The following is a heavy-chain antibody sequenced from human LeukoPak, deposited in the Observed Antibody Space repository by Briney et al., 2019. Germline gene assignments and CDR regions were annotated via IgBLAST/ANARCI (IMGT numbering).Heavy chain of an antibody. J-gene: IGHJ5*02. CDR2: INPNSGGT. CDR1: GYTFTGYY. D-gene: IGHD2-2*01. V-gene: IGHV1-2*02. Sequence: ASVKVSCKAYGYTFTGYYMHSVRQAPGQGLEWMGWINPNSGGTNYAQKFQGRVTMTRDTSISTAYMELSRLRSDDTAVYYCARGGVVPAASSWFDPWGQGTLVTVSS. CDR3: ARGGVVPAASSWFDP.